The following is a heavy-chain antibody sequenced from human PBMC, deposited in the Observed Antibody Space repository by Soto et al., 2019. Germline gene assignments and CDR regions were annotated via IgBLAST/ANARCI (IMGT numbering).Heavy chain of an antibody. D-gene: IGHD1-26*01. J-gene: IGHJ4*02. CDR2: ISYDGSNK. Sequence: QVQLVESGGGVVQPGRSLRLSCAASGFTFSSYAMHWVRQAPGKGLEWVAVISYDGSNKYYADSVKGRFTISRDNSKNTLYLQMNSLRAEDTAVYYCARDAVDGTPLDYWGQGTLVTVSS. V-gene: IGHV3-30-3*01. CDR3: ARDAVDGTPLDY. CDR1: GFTFSSYA.